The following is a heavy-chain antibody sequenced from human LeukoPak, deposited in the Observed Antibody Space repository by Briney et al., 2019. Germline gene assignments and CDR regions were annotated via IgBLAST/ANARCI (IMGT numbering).Heavy chain of an antibody. CDR1: VGSFSVYY. CDR2: IYYSGST. J-gene: IGHJ4*02. Sequence: SETLSLTCAVYVGSFSVYYWSWIRQPPGGGREWGGYIYYSGSTKYNPSLKSRVTISGDKSKNQSSWKLNSVAAADTDVYYCARGTPYDILTGRYGYWGQGTLVTVSS. D-gene: IGHD3-9*01. V-gene: IGHV4-59*01. CDR3: ARGTPYDILTGRYGY.